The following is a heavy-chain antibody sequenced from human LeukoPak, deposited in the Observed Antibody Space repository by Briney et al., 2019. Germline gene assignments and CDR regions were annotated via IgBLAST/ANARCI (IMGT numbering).Heavy chain of an antibody. D-gene: IGHD1-26*01. J-gene: IGHJ4*02. CDR2: IYYSGST. Sequence: PSETLSLTCTVSGGSISSSSYYWGWIRQPPGKGRGWIGSIYYSGSTYYNPALKSRVTISVDTSKNQFSLKLSSVTAADTAVYYCARQAGATVQNDYWGQGTLVTVSS. CDR3: ARQAGATVQNDY. CDR1: GGSISSSSYY. V-gene: IGHV4-39*01.